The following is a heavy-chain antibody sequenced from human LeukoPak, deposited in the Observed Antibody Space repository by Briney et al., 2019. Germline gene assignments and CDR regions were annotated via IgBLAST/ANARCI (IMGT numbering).Heavy chain of an antibody. CDR3: AKDVLNWEFDY. J-gene: IGHJ4*02. Sequence: GRSLRLSCAASGFTFSKNAMSWVRQAPGKGLEWVSAFGGTDGRTYYADSVKGRFTISRDNSKNTLYLQMNSLRADDTAVYYCAKDVLNWEFDYWGQGTLVTVSS. D-gene: IGHD7-27*01. V-gene: IGHV3-23*01. CDR1: GFTFSKNA. CDR2: FGGTDGRT.